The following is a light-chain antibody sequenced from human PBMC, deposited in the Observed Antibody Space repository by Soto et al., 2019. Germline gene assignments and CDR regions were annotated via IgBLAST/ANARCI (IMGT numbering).Light chain of an antibody. CDR3: QQYNSCSLT. CDR2: DAS. Sequence: SPLTLRGSPGERVTLSCRTSHSVNSPVAWYQPNPGQAPSLLLYDASNRGHGVPARFSGSGAGTEFTLTISSLQPDDFAIYYCQQYNSCSLTFGQGTKVDIK. V-gene: IGKV3-15*01. J-gene: IGKJ1*01. CDR1: HSVNSP.